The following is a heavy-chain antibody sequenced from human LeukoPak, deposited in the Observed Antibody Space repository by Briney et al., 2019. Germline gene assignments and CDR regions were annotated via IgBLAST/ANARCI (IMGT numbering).Heavy chain of an antibody. D-gene: IGHD1-26*01. CDR3: AREGPTEYWFDP. CDR2: ISAYNGNT. Sequence: ASVKVSCKASGYTFTTYYISWVRQAPGQGLEWMGWISAYNGNTNYAQKFQGRVTMTTDTSTSTAYMELRSLSSDDTAVYYCAREGPTEYWFDPWGQGTLVTVSS. J-gene: IGHJ5*02. V-gene: IGHV1-18*01. CDR1: GYTFTTYY.